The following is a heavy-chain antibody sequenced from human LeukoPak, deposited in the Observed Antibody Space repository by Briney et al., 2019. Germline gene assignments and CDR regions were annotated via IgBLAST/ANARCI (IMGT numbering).Heavy chain of an antibody. V-gene: IGHV1-2*02. CDR3: AGLSIAAAGRVGYYYYGMDV. CDR2: INPNSGGT. Sequence: GASVKVSCKASGYTFTGYYIHWVRQAPGQGLEWMGWINPNSGGTNYAQKFQGRVTMTRDTSISTAYMELSRLRSDDTAVYYSAGLSIAAAGRVGYYYYGMDVWGQGTTVTVSS. J-gene: IGHJ6*02. CDR1: GYTFTGYY. D-gene: IGHD6-13*01.